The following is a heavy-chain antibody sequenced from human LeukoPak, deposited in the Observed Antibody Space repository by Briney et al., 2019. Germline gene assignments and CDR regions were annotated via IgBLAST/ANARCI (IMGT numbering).Heavy chain of an antibody. CDR2: TNQDGSDK. CDR3: SSTSLAWAGFDY. Sequence: GGSLRLSCEASGFTFSNHWMNWVRQTPGKGLEWVAKTNQDGSDKYYVDSLKGRFSISRDNSKNTLYLQMNSLRAEDTAVYYCSSTSLAWAGFDYWGQGTLVTVSS. D-gene: IGHD2-2*01. V-gene: IGHV3-7*03. J-gene: IGHJ4*02. CDR1: GFTFSNHW.